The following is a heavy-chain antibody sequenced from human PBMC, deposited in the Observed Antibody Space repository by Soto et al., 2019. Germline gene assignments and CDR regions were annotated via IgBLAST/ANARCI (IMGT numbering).Heavy chain of an antibody. CDR2: IKTDGTTT. CDR1: GFTFSGYW. V-gene: IGHV3-74*01. Sequence: EVQLVESGGGLVQPGGSLRLSCAASGFTFSGYWMHWVRQAPGKGLVWVARIKTDGTTTLYADSVRGRFTISRDNAKNTLLLQMDGLTADDTAVYYCAREGGNCVTTTCWKPFDCWGQGILVTVSS. J-gene: IGHJ4*02. D-gene: IGHD4-17*01. CDR3: AREGGNCVTTTCWKPFDC.